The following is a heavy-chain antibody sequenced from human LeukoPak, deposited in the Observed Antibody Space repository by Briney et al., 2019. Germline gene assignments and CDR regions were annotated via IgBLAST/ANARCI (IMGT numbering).Heavy chain of an antibody. J-gene: IGHJ4*02. CDR3: ARRSDSGSDDGEDYFDY. V-gene: IGHV4-39*01. CDR1: GGSIYSTTFY. CDR2: MYYDGST. Sequence: SETLSLTCTVSGGSIYSTTFYWAWIPRPPGRGLRGFGVMYYDGSTYHNPSLKSRVTISVDTSNNQFSLKLTSVTAADTAVYFCARRSDSGSDDGEDYFDYWGQGTLVTVSS. D-gene: IGHD1-26*01.